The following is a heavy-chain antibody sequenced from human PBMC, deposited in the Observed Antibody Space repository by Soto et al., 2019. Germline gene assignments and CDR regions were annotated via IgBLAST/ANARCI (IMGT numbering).Heavy chain of an antibody. Sequence: EVQLVESGGALVQPGGSLRLSCAASGFTFSTHEMNWVRQAPGKGLEWVSYISTSGSTVYYADSVKGRFTISRDNTRNSLYLQMNSLRDEDTALYYCVRYCSTTLCNGVATRTFDYWGQGTLVTVSS. J-gene: IGHJ4*02. D-gene: IGHD2-2*01. CDR2: ISTSGSTV. V-gene: IGHV3-48*03. CDR3: VRYCSTTLCNGVATRTFDY. CDR1: GFTFSTHE.